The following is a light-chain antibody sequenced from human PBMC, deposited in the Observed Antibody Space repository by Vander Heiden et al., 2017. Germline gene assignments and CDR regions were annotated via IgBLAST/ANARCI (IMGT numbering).Light chain of an antibody. CDR2: GAS. J-gene: IGKJ1*01. V-gene: IGKV3-20*01. Sequence: EIVLTQSPGTLSLSPGERATLSCRASQSISSTYLAWYQPKPGQAPRLLIYGASSRATGIPDRFSGSGSGTDFTLTISRLEPDDFAVFYCQQYSDSLRTFGQGTKVEIK. CDR1: QSISSTY. CDR3: QQYSDSLRT.